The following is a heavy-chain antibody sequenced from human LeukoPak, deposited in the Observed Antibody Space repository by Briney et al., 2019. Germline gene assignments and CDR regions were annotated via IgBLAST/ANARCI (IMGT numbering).Heavy chain of an antibody. V-gene: IGHV3-23*01. CDR3: GKVSRAITGTNYYGMDV. CDR1: GFTFSSYA. CDR2: ISGSGGST. Sequence: GGSLRLSCAASGFTFSSYALSWVRQAPGKGLEWVSAISGSGGSTYYADSVKGRFTISRDNSKNTPYLQMNSLRAEDTAVYYCGKVSRAITGTNYYGMDVWGQGTTVTVSS. D-gene: IGHD1-20*01. J-gene: IGHJ6*02.